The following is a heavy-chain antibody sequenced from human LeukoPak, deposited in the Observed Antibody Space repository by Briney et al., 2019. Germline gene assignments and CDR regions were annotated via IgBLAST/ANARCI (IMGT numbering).Heavy chain of an antibody. CDR3: AKLKRVGIAPFDD. J-gene: IGHJ4*02. D-gene: IGHD3-10*01. CDR2: ISVSGNKT. Sequence: GGSLSLSCAASGFTFSHFAMSWVRQAPGKGLHWVSTISVSGNKTYDADSVKGRFTISRDNSKNTLYLQMTGLRADDTAVYYCAKLKRVGIAPFDDWGQGTLVTVSS. V-gene: IGHV3-23*01. CDR1: GFTFSHFA.